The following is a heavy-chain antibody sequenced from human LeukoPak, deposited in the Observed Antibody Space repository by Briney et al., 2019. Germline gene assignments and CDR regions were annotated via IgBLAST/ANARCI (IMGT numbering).Heavy chain of an antibody. V-gene: IGHV1-2*02. J-gene: IGHJ6*02. CDR2: INPNSGGT. CDR1: GYTFTDYY. Sequence: ASVKVSCKASGYTFTDYYMHWVRQAPGQGLEWMGWINPNSGGTNYAQKFQGRVTMTRDTSISTAYMELSRLRSDDTAVYYCARSESCSGGSCYSPFYYYYYGMDVWGQGTTVTVSS. D-gene: IGHD2-15*01. CDR3: ARSESCSGGSCYSPFYYYYYGMDV.